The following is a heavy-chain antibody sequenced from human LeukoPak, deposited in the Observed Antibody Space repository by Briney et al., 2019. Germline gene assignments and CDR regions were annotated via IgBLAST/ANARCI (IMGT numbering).Heavy chain of an antibody. Sequence: GASVKVSCKASGYTFTGYYMHWVRQAPGQGLEWMGWINPNSGGTDYAQSFQGRVTMTRDTSISTAYMELSSLRSDDTAVYYCAIRLTVAAGGYWGQGTLVTVSS. J-gene: IGHJ4*02. D-gene: IGHD6-19*01. CDR3: AIRLTVAAGGY. CDR1: GYTFTGYY. V-gene: IGHV1-2*02. CDR2: INPNSGGT.